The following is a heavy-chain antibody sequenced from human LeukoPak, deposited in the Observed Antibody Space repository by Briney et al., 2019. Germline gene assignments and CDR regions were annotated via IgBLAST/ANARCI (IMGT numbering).Heavy chain of an antibody. CDR3: ARAYDFWSGPGGY. CDR1: GFTFSTYS. V-gene: IGHV3-48*04. D-gene: IGHD3-3*01. Sequence: PGGSLRLSCAASGFTFSTYSMNWVRQAPGKGLEWVSYISNTGSPIYYADSVKGRFSISRDNARNSLYLQMNSLRAEDTAVYYCARAYDFWSGPGGYWGQGTLVTVSS. CDR2: ISNTGSPI. J-gene: IGHJ4*02.